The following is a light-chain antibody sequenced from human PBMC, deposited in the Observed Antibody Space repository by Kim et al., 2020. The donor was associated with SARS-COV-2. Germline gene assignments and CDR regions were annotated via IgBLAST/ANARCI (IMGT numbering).Light chain of an antibody. Sequence: DIQMTQSPSTLSASVVDRVTITCRASQTISTWLAWYQQKPGKAPNLLIYLASTLESGVPSRFIGSGSGTEFTLTIDSLQPDDFATYYCQPYSRFPYTFGQGTKLEL. CDR2: LAS. CDR3: QPYSRFPYT. J-gene: IGKJ2*01. CDR1: QTISTW. V-gene: IGKV1-5*03.